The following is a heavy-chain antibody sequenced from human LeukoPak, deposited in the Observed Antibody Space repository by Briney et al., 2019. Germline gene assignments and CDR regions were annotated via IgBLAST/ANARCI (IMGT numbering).Heavy chain of an antibody. D-gene: IGHD2-2*01. V-gene: IGHV1-8*01. CDR3: ARGLLYCSSTSCYHAWFDP. CDR1: GYTFTSYD. Sequence: GGSVKVSCKASGYTFTSYDINWVRQATGQGLEWMGWMNPNSGNTGYAQKFQGRVTMTRNTSISTAYMELSSLRSEDTAVYYCARGLLYCSSTSCYHAWFDPWGQGTLVTVSS. CDR2: MNPNSGNT. J-gene: IGHJ5*02.